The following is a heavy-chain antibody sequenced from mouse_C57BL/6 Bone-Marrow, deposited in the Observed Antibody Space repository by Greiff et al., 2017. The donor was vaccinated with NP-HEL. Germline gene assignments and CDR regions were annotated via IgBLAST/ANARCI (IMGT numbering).Heavy chain of an antibody. CDR2: IWTGGGT. V-gene: IGHV2-9-1*01. CDR3: ARNSDCSRDYCYYAMDY. D-gene: IGHD1-1*01. Sequence: QVQLQQSGPGLVAPSQSLSITCTVSGFSLTSYAISWVRQPPGKGLEWLGVIWTGGGTNYNSALKSRLSISKDNSKSQVFLKMNSLQTDDTARYYCARNSDCSRDYCYYAMDYWGQGTSVTVSS. J-gene: IGHJ4*01. CDR1: GFSLTSYA.